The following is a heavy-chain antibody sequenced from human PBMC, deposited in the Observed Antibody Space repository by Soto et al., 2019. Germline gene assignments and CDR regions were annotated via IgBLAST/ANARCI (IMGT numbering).Heavy chain of an antibody. CDR1: GYTFTSYG. D-gene: IGHD3-3*01. J-gene: IGHJ4*02. Sequence: GASVKVSCKASGYTFTSYGISWVRQAPGQGLEWMGWISAYNGNTNYAQKLQGRVTMTTDTSTSTAYMELRSLRSDDTAVYYCARGRITIFGVVDFDYWGQGTLVTVSS. CDR2: ISAYNGNT. CDR3: ARGRITIFGVVDFDY. V-gene: IGHV1-18*01.